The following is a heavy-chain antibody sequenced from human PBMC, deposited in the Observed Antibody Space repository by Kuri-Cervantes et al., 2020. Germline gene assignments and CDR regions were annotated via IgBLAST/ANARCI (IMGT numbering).Heavy chain of an antibody. CDR2: INHSGST. V-gene: IGHV4-34*01. J-gene: IGHJ6*03. CDR3: ARVVDYCTTGYCYCMDV. D-gene: IGHD3-16*01. CDR1: GGSFSGYY. Sequence: SQTLSLTCAVYGGSFSGYYWSWIRQPPGKGLEWIGEINHSGSTNYNPSLKSRVTISVDTSKNQFSLKLRSVTAADTAVYYCARVVDYCTTGYCYCMDVWAKGTTVTVSS.